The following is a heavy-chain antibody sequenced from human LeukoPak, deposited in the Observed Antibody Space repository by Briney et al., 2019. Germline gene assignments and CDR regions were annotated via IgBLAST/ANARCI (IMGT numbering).Heavy chain of an antibody. CDR2: IIPIFGTA. V-gene: IGHV1-69*13. Sequence: SVKVSCKASGGTFSSYAISWVRQAPGQGLEWMGGIIPIFGTANYAQKFQGRVTITADESTSTAYMELSSLRSEDTAVYYCATRHHYYDSSGYYSHNWFDPWGQGTLVTVSS. D-gene: IGHD3-22*01. J-gene: IGHJ5*02. CDR1: GGTFSSYA. CDR3: ATRHHYYDSSGYYSHNWFDP.